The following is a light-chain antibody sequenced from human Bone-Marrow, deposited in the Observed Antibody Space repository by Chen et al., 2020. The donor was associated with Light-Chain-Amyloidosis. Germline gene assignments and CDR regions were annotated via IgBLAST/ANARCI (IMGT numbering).Light chain of an antibody. J-gene: IGLJ3*02. Sequence: SYVLTQPSSVSVAPGQTATIACGGNNIGSTSVHWYQQMPGQAPLLVVYDDSDRPSGIPERLSGSNSGNTATLTISRVEAGDEADYSCQVWDRSSDRPVFGGGTKLTVL. CDR1: NIGSTS. CDR2: DDS. V-gene: IGLV3-21*02. CDR3: QVWDRSSDRPV.